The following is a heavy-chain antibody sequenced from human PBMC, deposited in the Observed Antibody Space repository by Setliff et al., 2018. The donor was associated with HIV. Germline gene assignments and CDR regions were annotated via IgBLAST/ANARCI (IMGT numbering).Heavy chain of an antibody. D-gene: IGHD2-15*01. Sequence: ASVKVSCKPSGYSFTNHYMHWVRQAPGQGLEWMGVIHPSGGSTSYAQSFQDRVTMTRDTSTSTVYMELSSLRSEDTAVYYCARVRYCSGGSCYFDYWGQGTLVTVSS. J-gene: IGHJ4*02. CDR1: GYSFTNHY. CDR3: ARVRYCSGGSCYFDY. CDR2: IHPSGGST. V-gene: IGHV1-46*01.